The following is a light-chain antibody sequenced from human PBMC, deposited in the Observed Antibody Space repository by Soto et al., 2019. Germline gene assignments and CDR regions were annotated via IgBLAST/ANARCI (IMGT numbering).Light chain of an antibody. V-gene: IGLV2-14*02. CDR2: EGI. Sequence: QSALTQPASVSGSPGQSITISCTGTSSTVGGFNVVSWYQQHPGKAPKVIIYEGIKRPSGVSNRFSGSNSGSTASLTISGLQDEDEADYYCSSYTSSSTLFVFGTGIKVTVL. CDR1: SSTVGGFNV. J-gene: IGLJ1*01. CDR3: SSYTSSSTLFV.